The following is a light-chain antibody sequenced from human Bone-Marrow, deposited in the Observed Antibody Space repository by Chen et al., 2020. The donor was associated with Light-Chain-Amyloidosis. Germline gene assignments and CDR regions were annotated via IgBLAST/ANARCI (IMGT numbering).Light chain of an antibody. CDR1: QTISSNY. CDR3: QQYGTSPLT. Sequence: EIVLTQSPGTLSLSPGEGANLSCRASQTISSNYLTWYQQKFGQAPRLLIYGSSSRATGIPHRFSGSGYGTDFTLTINRLEPEDFAMYYCQQYGTSPLTFGGGTKVEIK. V-gene: IGKV3-20*01. J-gene: IGKJ4*01. CDR2: GSS.